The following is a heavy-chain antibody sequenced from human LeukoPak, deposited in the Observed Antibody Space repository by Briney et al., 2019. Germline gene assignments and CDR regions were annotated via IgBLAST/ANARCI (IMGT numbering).Heavy chain of an antibody. CDR3: ARRYNDAFDI. J-gene: IGHJ3*02. CDR2: VYYSGST. Sequence: SETLSLTCTVSGGSIRYSSYYWGWIRQPPGKGLEWIGSVYYSGSTYSNPSLKSRVTISVDTSKNQFSLKLRSVTAADTAVYYCARRYNDAFDIWGQGTMVTVSS. V-gene: IGHV4-39*07. D-gene: IGHD1-1*01. CDR1: GGSIRYSSYY.